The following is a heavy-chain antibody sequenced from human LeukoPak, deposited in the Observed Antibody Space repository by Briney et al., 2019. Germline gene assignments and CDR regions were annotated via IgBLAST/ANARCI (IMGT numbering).Heavy chain of an antibody. CDR1: GYTFTSYG. D-gene: IGHD1-26*01. CDR2: ISAYNGNT. J-gene: IGHJ4*02. CDR3: ARAGYSRFVDDLDY. Sequence: HGASVKVSCKASGYTFTSYGISWVRQAPGQGLEWMGWISAYNGNTKYTQKLQDRVTMTTDTSTSTAYMELKTLRSDDTAVYFCARAGYSRFVDDLDYWGQGTLVTVSS. V-gene: IGHV1-18*01.